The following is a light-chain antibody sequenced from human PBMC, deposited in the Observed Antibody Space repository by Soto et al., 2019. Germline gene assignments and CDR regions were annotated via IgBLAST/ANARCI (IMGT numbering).Light chain of an antibody. CDR2: DAS. CDR3: QQRSNWPPIT. J-gene: IGKJ5*01. CDR1: QSLSSY. V-gene: IGKV1-5*01. Sequence: DIQMTQSPSTLSASVGDNITITCRASQSLSSYLAWYQQKPGRAPKLLIFDASSLERGVPSRFSGSGSGTDFTLTISSLEPEDFAVYYCQQRSNWPPITFGQGTRLEIK.